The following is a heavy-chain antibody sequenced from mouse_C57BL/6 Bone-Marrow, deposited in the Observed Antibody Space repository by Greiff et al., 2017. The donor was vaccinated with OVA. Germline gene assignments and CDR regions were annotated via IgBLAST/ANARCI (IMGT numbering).Heavy chain of an antibody. J-gene: IGHJ1*03. CDR2: INPYNGDT. D-gene: IGHD2-3*01. CDR3: ARWGDGYLPYWYFDV. CDR1: GYSFTGYF. Sequence: VQLQQSGPELVKPGDSVKISCKASGYSFTGYFMNWVMQSHGKSLEWIGRINPYNGDTFYNQKFKGKATLTVDKSSSTAHMELRSLTSEDSAVYYCARWGDGYLPYWYFDVWGTGTTVTVSS. V-gene: IGHV1-20*01.